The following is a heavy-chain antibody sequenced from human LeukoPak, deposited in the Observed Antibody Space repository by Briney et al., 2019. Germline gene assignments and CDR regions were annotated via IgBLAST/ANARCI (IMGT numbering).Heavy chain of an antibody. CDR2: ISGNDDST. V-gene: IGHV3-23*01. J-gene: IGHJ4*02. CDR3: ARAKGVSTGYRPTDY. D-gene: IGHD3-22*01. Sequence: GGSLRLSCAASGFTFNTYGMNWVRQAPGKGLEWVSTISGNDDSTYYADPVKGRFTVSRDSSKNTLYLQMNSLRAEDTAVYYCARAKGVSTGYRPTDYWGQGALVTVSS. CDR1: GFTFNTYG.